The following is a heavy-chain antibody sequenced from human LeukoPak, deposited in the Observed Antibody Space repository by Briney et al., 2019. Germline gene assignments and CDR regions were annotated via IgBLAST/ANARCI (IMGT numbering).Heavy chain of an antibody. CDR1: GFTFGDYA. Sequence: GGSLRLSCTASGFTFGDYAMSWFRQAPGKGLEWVGFIRSKAYGGTTEYAASVKGRFTISRDNSKNTLYLQMNSLRAEDTAVYYCAKETRDRDWYFDLWGRGTLVTVSS. CDR2: IRSKAYGGTT. CDR3: AKETRDRDWYFDL. D-gene: IGHD3-10*01. J-gene: IGHJ2*01. V-gene: IGHV3-49*03.